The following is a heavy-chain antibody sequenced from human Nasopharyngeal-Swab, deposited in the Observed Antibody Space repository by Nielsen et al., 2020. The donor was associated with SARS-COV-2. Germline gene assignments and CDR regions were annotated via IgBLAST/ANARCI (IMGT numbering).Heavy chain of an antibody. D-gene: IGHD3-10*01. CDR1: GGSFSCYY. J-gene: IGHJ4*02. V-gene: IGHV4-34*01. Sequence: GSLRLSCAVYGGSFSCYYWSWLRQPPGKGLEWIGEINHSGSTNYNPSLKSRVTISVDTSKNQFSLKLSSVTAADTAVYYCARGFRGTMVRGVYDYWGQGTLVTVSS. CDR3: ARGFRGTMVRGVYDY. CDR2: INHSGST.